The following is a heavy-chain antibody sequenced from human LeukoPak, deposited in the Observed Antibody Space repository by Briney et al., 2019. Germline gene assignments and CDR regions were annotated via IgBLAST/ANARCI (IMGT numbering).Heavy chain of an antibody. D-gene: IGHD5-24*01. CDR1: GFTFSSYW. V-gene: IGHV3-7*04. CDR2: INHNGNVN. J-gene: IGHJ4*02. Sequence: GGSLRLSCAASGFTFSSYWMNWARQAPGKGLEWVASINHNGNVNYYVDSVKGRFTISRDNAKNSLYLQMSNLRAEDTAIYYCTRVGYIDEGIDYWGQGTLVTVSS. CDR3: TRVGYIDEGIDY.